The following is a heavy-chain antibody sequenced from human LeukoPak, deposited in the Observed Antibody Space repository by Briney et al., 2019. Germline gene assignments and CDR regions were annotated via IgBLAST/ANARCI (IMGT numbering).Heavy chain of an antibody. J-gene: IGHJ4*02. CDR3: AKGKGSSSSSIDW. D-gene: IGHD6-6*01. Sequence: PGGSLRLSCAASGFTFSSYAMHWVRQAPGKGLEWVAVISYDGSNKYYADSVKGRFTISRDNSKNTLYLQIHSLRAEDTAVYYCAKGKGSSSSSIDWWGQGTLVTVSS. V-gene: IGHV3-30-3*01. CDR2: ISYDGSNK. CDR1: GFTFSSYA.